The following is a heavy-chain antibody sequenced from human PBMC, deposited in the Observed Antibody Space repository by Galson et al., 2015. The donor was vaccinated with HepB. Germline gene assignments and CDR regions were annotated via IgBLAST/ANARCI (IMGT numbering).Heavy chain of an antibody. CDR1: RFTVSRNY. CDR3: ARAGIVGAPFDY. Sequence: SLRLSCAASRFTVSRNYMSWVRQAPGEGLEWVSVTYSGGSTYYADSVQGRFTISRDNSKNTLDLQMNSLRAEDTAVYYCARAGIVGAPFDYWGQGTLVTVSS. CDR2: TYSGGST. V-gene: IGHV3-53*01. J-gene: IGHJ4*02. D-gene: IGHD1-26*01.